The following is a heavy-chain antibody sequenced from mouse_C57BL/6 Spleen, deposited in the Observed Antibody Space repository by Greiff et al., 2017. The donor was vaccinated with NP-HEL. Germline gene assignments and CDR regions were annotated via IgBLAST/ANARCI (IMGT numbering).Heavy chain of an antibody. J-gene: IGHJ2*01. D-gene: IGHD2-5*01. Sequence: QVQLQQPGAELVRPGSSVKLSCKASGYTFTSYWMDWVKQRPGQGLEWIGNIYPSDSETHYNQKFKDKATLTVDKSSSTAYMQLSSLTSEDSAVYYCARSGAYYSNVDYWGQGTTLTVSS. CDR2: IYPSDSET. V-gene: IGHV1-61*01. CDR1: GYTFTSYW. CDR3: ARSGAYYSNVDY.